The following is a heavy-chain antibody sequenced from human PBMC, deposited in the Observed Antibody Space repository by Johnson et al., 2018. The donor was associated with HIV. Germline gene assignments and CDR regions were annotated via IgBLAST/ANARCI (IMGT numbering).Heavy chain of an antibody. CDR1: GFTFVDYV. CDR3: ARDSGYYNVGNDAFDI. Sequence: VQLVESGGGVVRPGGSLRLSCAASGFTFVDYVMNWVRQAPGKGLEWVSGINWNGGSTGYAASVTGRFTISRDTAKNSLYLQMNSLRAEDTALYYCARDSGYYNVGNDAFDIWGQGTMVTVSS. V-gene: IGHV3-20*04. CDR2: INWNGGST. D-gene: IGHD3-10*02. J-gene: IGHJ3*02.